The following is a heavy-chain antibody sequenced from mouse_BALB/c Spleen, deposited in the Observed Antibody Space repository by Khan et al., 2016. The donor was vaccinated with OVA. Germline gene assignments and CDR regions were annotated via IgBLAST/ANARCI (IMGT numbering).Heavy chain of an antibody. CDR3: AREEALYYFDY. Sequence: VQLKESGAELVRPGASVKLSCKTSGYTFTSYWIHWVKQRPGQGLEWIARIYPGTDNTYFNEKLKDKATLTADKSSSTAYMHLSSLTSEDSAVYFCAREEALYYFDYWGQGTTLTVSS. V-gene: IGHV1-76*01. CDR1: GYTFTSYW. J-gene: IGHJ2*01. CDR2: IYPGTDNT.